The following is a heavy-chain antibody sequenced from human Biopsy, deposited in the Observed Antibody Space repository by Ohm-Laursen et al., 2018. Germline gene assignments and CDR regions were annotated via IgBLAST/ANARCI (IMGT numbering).Heavy chain of an antibody. CDR1: GFTFSSYG. D-gene: IGHD2-8*01. CDR3: AKCMTGGSNYYFHH. CDR2: IWYDGSNK. Sequence: SSLRLSCSASGFTFSSYGMHWVRQAPGKGLEWVAAIWYDGSNKNYADSVKGRFTISRDNSKNTLYLQMNSLRGEDTAVYYCAKCMTGGSNYYFHHCGQGTLVTVPS. V-gene: IGHV3-33*06. J-gene: IGHJ4*02.